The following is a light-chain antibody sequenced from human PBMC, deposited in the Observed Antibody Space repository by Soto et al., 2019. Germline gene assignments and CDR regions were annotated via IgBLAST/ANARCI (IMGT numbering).Light chain of an antibody. V-gene: IGKV3-11*01. CDR2: ESS. Sequence: EIVLTQSPATLSLSPGERATLSCRASQSVGTSLAWYQQKSGQAPRLLFYESSNRATYIPARFSASGSGTDLTLTISGLEPEDFAVYYCQQRSNWPPALSFGGGTKVDIK. J-gene: IGKJ4*01. CDR1: QSVGTS. CDR3: QQRSNWPPALS.